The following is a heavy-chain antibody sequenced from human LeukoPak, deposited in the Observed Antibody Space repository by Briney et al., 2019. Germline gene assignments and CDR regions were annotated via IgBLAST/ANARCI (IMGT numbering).Heavy chain of an antibody. J-gene: IGHJ4*02. CDR2: ISWNSGSI. D-gene: IGHD6-13*01. CDR1: GFTFDDYA. Sequence: PGRSLRLSCAASGFTFDDYAMHWVRQAPGKGLEWVSGISWNSGSIGYADSVKGRFTISRDNAKNSLYLQMNSLRAEDTALYYCAKDIEAAAAEPEGPFDYWGQGTLVIVSS. V-gene: IGHV3-9*01. CDR3: AKDIEAAAAEPEGPFDY.